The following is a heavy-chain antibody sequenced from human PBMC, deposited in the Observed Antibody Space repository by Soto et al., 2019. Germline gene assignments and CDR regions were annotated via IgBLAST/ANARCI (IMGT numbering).Heavy chain of an antibody. D-gene: IGHD3-3*01. CDR2: IWYDGSNK. CDR3: ARVALTWSTGNSTKAYYYYYYMDV. CDR1: GFTFSSYG. Sequence: GGSLRLSCAASGFTFSSYGMHSVRQAPGKGLEWVAVIWYDGSNKYYADSVKGRFTISRDNSKNTLYLQMNSLRAEDTAVYYCARVALTWSTGNSTKAYYYYYYMDVWGKGTTVTVSS. J-gene: IGHJ6*03. V-gene: IGHV3-33*01.